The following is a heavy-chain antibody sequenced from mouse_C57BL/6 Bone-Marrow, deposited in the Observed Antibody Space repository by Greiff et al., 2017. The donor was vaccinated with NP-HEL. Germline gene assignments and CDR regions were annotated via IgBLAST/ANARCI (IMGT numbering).Heavy chain of an antibody. CDR2: INPNNGGT. CDR1: GYTFTDYY. J-gene: IGHJ4*01. V-gene: IGHV1-26*01. Sequence: VQLQQSGPELVKPGASVKISCKASGYTFTDYYMNWVKQSHGKSLEWIGDINPNNGGTSYNQKFKGKATLTVDKSSSPAYMELRSLTSEDSAVYYCARGYHYAMDYWGQGTSVTVSS. CDR3: ARGYHYAMDY. D-gene: IGHD2-2*01.